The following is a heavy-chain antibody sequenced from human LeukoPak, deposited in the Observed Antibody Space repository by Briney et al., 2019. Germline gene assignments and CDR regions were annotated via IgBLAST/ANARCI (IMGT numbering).Heavy chain of an antibody. V-gene: IGHV3-7*03. CDR1: GFSYSNYW. CDR2: IKEDGSAR. CDR3: ARDPRDDHNSLDY. J-gene: IGHJ4*02. Sequence: GGSLRLSCAASGFSYSNYWMSWVRQSPEKGLEWVANIKEDGSARYYVDSVKGRFTISRDNPKNSLYLQMGSLRADDTAMYYCARDPRDDHNSLDYWGQGTQVTVSS. D-gene: IGHD5-24*01.